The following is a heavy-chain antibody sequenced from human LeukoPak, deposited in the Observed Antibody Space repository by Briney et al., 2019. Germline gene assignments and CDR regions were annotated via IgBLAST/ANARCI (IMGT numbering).Heavy chain of an antibody. D-gene: IGHD4-17*01. Sequence: TSETLSLTCAVSDDSFSSHYWTWIRQPPGKGLEWIVYISYIGSTNYTPSLKSRVTISIDTSKNQFSLKLSSVTAADTAVYYSARDLVTVTKGFDIWGQGTMVSVSS. CDR3: ARDLVTVTKGFDI. J-gene: IGHJ3*02. V-gene: IGHV4-59*11. CDR1: DDSFSSHY. CDR2: ISYIGST.